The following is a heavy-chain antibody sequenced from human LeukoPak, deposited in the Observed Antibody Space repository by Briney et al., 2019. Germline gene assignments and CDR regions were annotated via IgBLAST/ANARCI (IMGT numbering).Heavy chain of an antibody. CDR3: VRSVVVVAATPTHFDL. Sequence: GGSLRLSCAAAEFKFADYAMHWVRHGPGKGLEWVAGISWSSGHMEYAESVKGRFTTSRDNARNALYLQMDGLRRDDTALYYCVRSVVVVAATPTHFDLWGRGTQVIVSS. J-gene: IGHJ2*01. D-gene: IGHD2-15*01. V-gene: IGHV3-9*01. CDR1: EFKFADYA. CDR2: ISWSSGHM.